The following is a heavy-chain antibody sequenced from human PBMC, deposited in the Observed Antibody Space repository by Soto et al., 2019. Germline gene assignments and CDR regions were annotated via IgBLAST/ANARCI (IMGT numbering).Heavy chain of an antibody. CDR3: AGSDSSGYLPSDY. Sequence: PGGSLRLSCAASGFTVSSNYMSWVRQAPGKGLEWVSVIYSGGSTYYADSVKGRFTISRDNSKNTLYLQMNSLRAEDTAVYYCAGSDSSGYLPSDYWGQGTLVTVSS. V-gene: IGHV3-53*01. CDR2: IYSGGST. D-gene: IGHD3-22*01. CDR1: GFTVSSNY. J-gene: IGHJ4*02.